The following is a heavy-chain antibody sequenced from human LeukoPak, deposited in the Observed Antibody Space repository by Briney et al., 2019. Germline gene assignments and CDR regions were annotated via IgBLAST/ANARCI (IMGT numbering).Heavy chain of an antibody. CDR1: GLTFSSYA. J-gene: IGHJ4*01. D-gene: IGHD5-24*01. Sequence: GGSLRLSCAASGLTFSSYAMSWVRQAPGKGLEWVSAISGSGGSTYYADSVKGRFTISRDNSKNTLYLQMNSLRAEDTAVYYCATTRPYGTTWAGAFENWGQGTPVTVSS. CDR3: ATTRPYGTTWAGAFEN. V-gene: IGHV3-23*01. CDR2: ISGSGGST.